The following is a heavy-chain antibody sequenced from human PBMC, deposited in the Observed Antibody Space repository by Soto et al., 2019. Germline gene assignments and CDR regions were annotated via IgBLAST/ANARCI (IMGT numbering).Heavy chain of an antibody. D-gene: IGHD6-6*01. V-gene: IGHV4-39*01. CDR2: IYYSGST. Sequence: QLQLQESGPGLVKPSETLSLTCTVSGGSVSSIGYYWGWIRQPPGKGLEWIATIYYSGSTYYNPSLKSRVTMSVDTSNNQFSLKLSSVTAADTAVYYCARHQSSSSGRYFDYWGQGTLVTVSS. CDR3: ARHQSSSSGRYFDY. J-gene: IGHJ4*02. CDR1: GGSVSSIGYY.